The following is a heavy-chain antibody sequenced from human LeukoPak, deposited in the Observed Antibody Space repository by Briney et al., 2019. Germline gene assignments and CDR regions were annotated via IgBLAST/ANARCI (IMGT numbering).Heavy chain of an antibody. CDR1: GASISGYY. Sequence: SETLSLTCTVSGASISGYYWSWIRQPAGKGLEWIGRIYSSGSSNYNPSLKSRITMSVDTSKNQFSLNLSSVTAADTAVYYCAREIEVAGRGLDYWGQGSLVTVSS. CDR2: IYSSGSS. J-gene: IGHJ4*02. V-gene: IGHV4-4*07. CDR3: AREIEVAGRGLDY. D-gene: IGHD6-19*01.